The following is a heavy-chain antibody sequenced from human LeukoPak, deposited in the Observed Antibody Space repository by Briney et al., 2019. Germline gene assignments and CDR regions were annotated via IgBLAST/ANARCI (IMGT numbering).Heavy chain of an antibody. CDR2: IWYDGSYK. Sequence: GGSLRLSCAASEFTFSSHGMHWVRQAPGKGLEWVAVIWYDGSYKYYADSLKGRFTISRDNSNSTLYLQMNSLRAEDTAVYYCARDKSTSCYYFDYWGQGTLVTVSS. V-gene: IGHV3-33*01. CDR1: EFTFSSHG. J-gene: IGHJ4*02. CDR3: ARDKSTSCYYFDY. D-gene: IGHD2-2*01.